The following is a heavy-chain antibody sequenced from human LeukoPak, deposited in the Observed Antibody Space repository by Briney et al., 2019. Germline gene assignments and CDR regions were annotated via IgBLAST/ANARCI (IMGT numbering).Heavy chain of an antibody. V-gene: IGHV3-21*01. CDR2: ISSSSSYM. D-gene: IGHD2-21*01. CDR1: GFTFSSYS. Sequence: GGSLRLSCAASGFTFSSYSMNWVRQAPGKGLEWVSSISSSSSYMYYADSVKGRFTISRDNAKNSLYLQMNSLRAEDTAVYYCARDPIAGAFDIWGQGTMVTVSS. CDR3: ARDPIAGAFDI. J-gene: IGHJ3*02.